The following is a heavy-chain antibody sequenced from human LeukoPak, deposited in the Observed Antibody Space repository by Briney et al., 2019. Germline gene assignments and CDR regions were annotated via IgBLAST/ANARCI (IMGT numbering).Heavy chain of an antibody. D-gene: IGHD2-15*01. CDR2: IYYSGSN. CDR1: GVSISTYY. J-gene: IGHJ5*02. Sequence: SETLSLTCTVSGVSISTYYWTWIRQPPGKGLEWIGYIYYSGSNKYNPSLKSRVTISVDTSKNQFSLKLSSVTAADTAIYYCTRGYSSAGETWFDPWGQGTLVTVSS. V-gene: IGHV4-59*01. CDR3: TRGYSSAGETWFDP.